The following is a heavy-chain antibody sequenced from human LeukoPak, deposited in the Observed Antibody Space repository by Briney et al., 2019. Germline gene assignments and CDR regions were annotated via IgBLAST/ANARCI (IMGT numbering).Heavy chain of an antibody. D-gene: IGHD6-6*01. V-gene: IGHV3-21*05. CDR2: ISSSGNHI. CDR3: AKDRYYSSSSREIDY. CDR1: GLTFSSYR. J-gene: IGHJ4*02. Sequence: GGSLRLSCAASGLTFSSYRMNWVRQAPGKGLECISYISSSGNHIKYADSVKGRFTISRDNSKNTLYLQMNSLRAEDTAVYYCAKDRYYSSSSREIDYWGQGTLVTVSS.